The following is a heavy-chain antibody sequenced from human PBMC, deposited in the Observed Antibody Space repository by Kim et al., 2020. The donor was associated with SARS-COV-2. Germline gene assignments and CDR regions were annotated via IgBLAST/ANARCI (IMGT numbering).Heavy chain of an antibody. CDR2: IYTSGST. D-gene: IGHD6-19*01. Sequence: SETLSLTCTVSGGSISSYYWSWIRQPAGKGLEWIGRIYTSGSTNYNPSLKSRVTMSVDTSKNQFSLKLSSVTAADTAVYYCARELSSRWYRGIDYWGQGTLVTVSS. J-gene: IGHJ4*02. CDR3: ARELSSRWYRGIDY. V-gene: IGHV4-4*07. CDR1: GGSISSYY.